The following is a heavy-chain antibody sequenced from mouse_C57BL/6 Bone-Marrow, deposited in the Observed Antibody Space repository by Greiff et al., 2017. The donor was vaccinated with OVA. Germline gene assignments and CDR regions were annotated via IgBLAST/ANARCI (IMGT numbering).Heavy chain of an antibody. CDR3: ARVGRLPPDY. D-gene: IGHD1-2*01. V-gene: IGHV1-50*01. CDR2: IDPSDSYT. Sequence: QVQLQQPGAELVKPGASVKLSCKASGYTFTSYWMQWVKQRPGQGLEWIGEIDPSDSYTNYNQKFKGKATLTVDTASSTAYMQRSGLTSEDSAVYYCARVGRLPPDYWGQGTTLTVSS. CDR1: GYTFTSYW. J-gene: IGHJ2*01.